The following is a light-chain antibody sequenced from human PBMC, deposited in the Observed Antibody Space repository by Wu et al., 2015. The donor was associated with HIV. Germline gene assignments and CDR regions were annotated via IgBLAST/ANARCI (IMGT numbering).Light chain of an antibody. V-gene: IGKV3-15*01. CDR2: GAS. Sequence: EIVMTQSPATLSVSPGEGATLSCRASQSVASKLAWYQQKPGQAPRLLIYGASTRATGIPARFSGSGSGTEFTLIISSVQSEDFAMYYCQQRDKWPPTFGGGTNVEI. J-gene: IGKJ4*01. CDR3: QQRDKWPPT. CDR1: QSVASK.